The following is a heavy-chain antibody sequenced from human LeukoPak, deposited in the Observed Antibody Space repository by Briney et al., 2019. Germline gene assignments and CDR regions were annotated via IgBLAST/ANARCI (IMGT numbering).Heavy chain of an antibody. CDR1: GGSISSSTYY. D-gene: IGHD6-19*01. J-gene: IGHJ4*02. CDR3: AKHMDSSGWHIYYFDY. V-gene: IGHV4-39*07. Sequence: SETLSLTCTVSGGSISSSTYYWGWIRQPPGKGLEWIGSIYYSGSTYYNPSLKSRVTISVDTSKNQFSLNVSSVTAADTAVYYCAKHMDSSGWHIYYFDYWGQGTLVTVSS. CDR2: IYYSGST.